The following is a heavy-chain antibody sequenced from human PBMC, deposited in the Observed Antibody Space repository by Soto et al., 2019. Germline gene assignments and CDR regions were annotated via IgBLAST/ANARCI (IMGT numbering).Heavy chain of an antibody. CDR3: ARLVDTADFDY. J-gene: IGHJ4*02. V-gene: IGHV1-69*02. D-gene: IGHD5-18*01. CDR2: INPILGIA. Sequence: QVQLVQSGAEVKKPGSSVMVSCKASGGTFSSYTISWEREAPGQGLEWMGRINPILGIANYAQKFQGRVTITADKSTSTAYMELSSLRSEDTAVYYCARLVDTADFDYWGQGTLVTVSS. CDR1: GGTFSSYT.